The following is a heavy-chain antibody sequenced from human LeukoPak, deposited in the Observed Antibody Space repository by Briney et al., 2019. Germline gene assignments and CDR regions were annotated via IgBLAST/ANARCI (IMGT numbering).Heavy chain of an antibody. CDR2: INSDGSST. CDR1: GFTFSSYW. J-gene: IGHJ4*02. D-gene: IGHD6-13*01. CDR3: ARDAGISRAADIDY. Sequence: GGSLRLSCAASGFTFSSYWMHWVRQAPGKGLVWVSRINSDGSSTSYADSVKGRFTISRDNAKNSLYLQMNSLRAEDTAVYYCARDAGISRAADIDYWGQGTLVTVSS. V-gene: IGHV3-74*01.